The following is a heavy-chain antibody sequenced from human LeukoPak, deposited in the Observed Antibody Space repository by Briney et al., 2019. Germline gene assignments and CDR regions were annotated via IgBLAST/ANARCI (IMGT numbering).Heavy chain of an antibody. D-gene: IGHD3-9*01. V-gene: IGHV3-30*04. CDR3: ARRPTGHPFPLDY. CDR1: GFTFSSYA. Sequence: GGSLRLSCAASGFTFSSYAMHWVRQAPGKGLEWVAVISYDGSNKYYADSVKGRFTISRDNSKNTLYLQMNSLRAEDTAVYYCARRPTGHPFPLDYWGQGTLVTVSS. CDR2: ISYDGSNK. J-gene: IGHJ4*02.